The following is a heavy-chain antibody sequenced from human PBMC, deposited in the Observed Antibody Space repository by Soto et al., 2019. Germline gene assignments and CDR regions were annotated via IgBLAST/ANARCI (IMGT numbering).Heavy chain of an antibody. D-gene: IGHD1-26*01. Sequence: SETLSLTCTISGGSISIYYWSWVRQPPGHELEWIGYIYASGSPYYNPSLRSRVTISADTSKNQISLKLTSPTAADTAVYYCARGVGSSPPRYWGRGTLVTVSS. J-gene: IGHJ4*02. CDR1: GGSISIYY. CDR2: IYASGSP. V-gene: IGHV4-59*01. CDR3: ARGVGSSPPRY.